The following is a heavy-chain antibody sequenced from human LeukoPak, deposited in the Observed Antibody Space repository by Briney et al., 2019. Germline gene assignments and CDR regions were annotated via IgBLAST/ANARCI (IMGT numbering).Heavy chain of an antibody. Sequence: PGGSLRLSCAASGFTFSSYAMSWVRQAPGKGLEWVSAISGSGGSTYYADSVKGRFTISRDNAKNSLYLQMNSLRAEDTAVYYCARDTKSSGWFEYFQHWGQGTLVTVSS. V-gene: IGHV3-23*01. CDR2: ISGSGGST. D-gene: IGHD6-19*01. CDR3: ARDTKSSGWFEYFQH. CDR1: GFTFSSYA. J-gene: IGHJ1*01.